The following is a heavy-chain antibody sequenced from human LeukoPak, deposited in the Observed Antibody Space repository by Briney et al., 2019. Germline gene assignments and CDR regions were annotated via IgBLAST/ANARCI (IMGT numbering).Heavy chain of an antibody. D-gene: IGHD6-13*01. CDR1: GGSISSDY. CDR2: IYYSGST. Sequence: SETLSLTCTVSGGSISSDYWSWIRQPPGKGLEWVGCIYYSGSTNNNPSLKSRVTISVDTSKNQFSLKLSTVTAADTAVYYCARPTEAHSWRTRYYDYYMDVWGKGTTVTLSS. CDR3: ARPTEAHSWRTRYYDYYMDV. J-gene: IGHJ6*03. V-gene: IGHV4-59*01.